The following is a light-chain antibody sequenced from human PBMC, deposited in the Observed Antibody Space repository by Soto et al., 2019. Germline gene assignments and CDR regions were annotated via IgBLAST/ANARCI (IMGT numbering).Light chain of an antibody. V-gene: IGKV3D-20*02. J-gene: IGKJ2*01. CDR3: QQRSNWPPVYT. CDR2: GAS. CDR1: QSVSSSY. Sequence: EIVLTQSPGTLSLSPGERATLSCRASQSVSSSYLAWYQQKPGQAPRLLIYGASSRATGIPARFSGSGSGTDFTLTISSLEPEDFAVYYCQQRSNWPPVYTFGQGTK.